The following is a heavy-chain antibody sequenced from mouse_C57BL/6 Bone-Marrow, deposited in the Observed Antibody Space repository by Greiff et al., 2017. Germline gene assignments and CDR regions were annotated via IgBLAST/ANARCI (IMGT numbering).Heavy chain of an antibody. CDR3: ARAGYGNPFAY. Sequence: EVKVVESEGGLVQPGSSMKLSCTASGFTFSDYYMAWVRQVPEKGLEWVANINYDGSSTYYLDSLKSRFIISRDNAKNILYLQMSSLKSEDTATYYCARAGYGNPFAYWGQGTLVTVSA. CDR1: GFTFSDYY. CDR2: INYDGSST. D-gene: IGHD2-1*01. V-gene: IGHV5-16*01. J-gene: IGHJ3*01.